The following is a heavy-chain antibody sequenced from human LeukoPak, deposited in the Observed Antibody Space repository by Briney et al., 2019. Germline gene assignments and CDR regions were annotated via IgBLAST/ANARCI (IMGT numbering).Heavy chain of an antibody. CDR1: GGSFSGYY. CDR2: INHSGST. D-gene: IGHD2-2*01. Sequence: SETLSLTCAVYGGSFSGYYWSWIRQPPGKGLEWIGEINHSGSTNYNPSLKSRVTISVDTSKNQFSLKLSSVTAADTAVYYCARVEKRYCSSTSCSFFDYWGQGTLVTVSS. J-gene: IGHJ4*02. V-gene: IGHV4-34*01. CDR3: ARVEKRYCSSTSCSFFDY.